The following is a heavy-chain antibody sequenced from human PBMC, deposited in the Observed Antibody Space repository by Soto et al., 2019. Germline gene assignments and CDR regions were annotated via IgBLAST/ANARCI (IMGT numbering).Heavy chain of an antibody. D-gene: IGHD3-16*01. V-gene: IGHV3-72*01. Sequence: GGSLRLSCAASGFTFSDRYMDWVRQAPGKGLEWVGRTKNKANSYTTGYAASVKGRFTISRDDSKNSVYLQMNSLKTDDTAVYYCTIEGAYPGPDFDYWGQGTLVTVSS. CDR3: TIEGAYPGPDFDY. CDR2: TKNKANSYTT. CDR1: GFTFSDRY. J-gene: IGHJ4*02.